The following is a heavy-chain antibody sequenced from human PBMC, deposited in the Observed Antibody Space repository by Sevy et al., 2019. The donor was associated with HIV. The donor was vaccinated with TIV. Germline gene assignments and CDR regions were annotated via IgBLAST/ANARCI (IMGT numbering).Heavy chain of an antibody. CDR1: GYTFTDYY. J-gene: IGHJ4*02. V-gene: IGHV1-2*04. CDR2: INPYSGGT. Sequence: ASVKGSCKTSGYTFTDYYIHWVRQAPGQGLEWMGWINPYSGGTIYAQKFKGWVTMTRDTSINTAYMELKSLKTDYTAVYYCTRGGRTPYDYWSGPPDYWGQGTLVTVSS. CDR3: TRGGRTPYDYWSGPPDY. D-gene: IGHD3-3*01.